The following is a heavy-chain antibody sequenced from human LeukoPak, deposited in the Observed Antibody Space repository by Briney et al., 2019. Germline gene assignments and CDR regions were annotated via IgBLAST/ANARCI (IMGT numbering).Heavy chain of an antibody. CDR2: ISSSSSYI. V-gene: IGHV3-21*01. Sequence: GGSLRLSCAASGFTFSSYSMNWVRQAPGKGLEWVSSISSSSSYIYYADSVKGRFTISRDNAKNSLYLQMNSLRAEDTAVYYCARELYYDFWSGNPNAYYYYMDVWGKGTTVTVSS. J-gene: IGHJ6*03. CDR3: ARELYYDFWSGNPNAYYYYMDV. D-gene: IGHD3-3*01. CDR1: GFTFSSYS.